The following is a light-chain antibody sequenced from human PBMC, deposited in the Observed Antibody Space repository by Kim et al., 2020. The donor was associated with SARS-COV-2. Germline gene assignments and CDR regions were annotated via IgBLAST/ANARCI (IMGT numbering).Light chain of an antibody. V-gene: IGKV1-5*03. Sequence: SAFVGDRVTITCRASQSISTLLAWYQQIAGKAPKLLIYKASSLESEVPSRFSGSGSGTEFTLTISSLQPDDFATYYCQQYSSHWTFGQGTKVDIK. CDR3: QQYSSHWT. CDR1: QSISTL. J-gene: IGKJ1*01. CDR2: KAS.